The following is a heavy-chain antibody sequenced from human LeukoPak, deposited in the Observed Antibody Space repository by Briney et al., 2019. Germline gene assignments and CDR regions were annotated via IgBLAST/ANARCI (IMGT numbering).Heavy chain of an antibody. CDR1: GPSISSNNYY. V-gene: IGHV4-39*07. D-gene: IGHD5-18*01. CDR2: IYYSGST. J-gene: IGHJ3*02. Sequence: SQTLSLTCTVAGPSISSNNYYWGRIRQPPGKGLEWFVSIYYSGSTYYNPSLKSRVTISVDTSKNQFSLKLSSVTAADTAVYYCASPPGYSYGSAAFDIWGQGTMVTVSS. CDR3: ASPPGYSYGSAAFDI.